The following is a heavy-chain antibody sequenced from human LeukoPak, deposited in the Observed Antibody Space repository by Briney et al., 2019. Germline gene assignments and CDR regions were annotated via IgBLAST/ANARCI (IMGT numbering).Heavy chain of an antibody. CDR2: IYHSGST. CDR3: ARDQATVTTSEYNWFDP. D-gene: IGHD4-17*01. V-gene: IGHV4-4*02. J-gene: IGHJ5*02. CDR1: GGSISSSNW. Sequence: PSETLSLTCVVSGGSISSSNWWGWVRQPPGKGLEWIGEIYHSGSTNYNPSLKSRVTISVDTSKNQFSLKLSSVTAADTAVYYCARDQATVTTSEYNWFDPWGQGTLVTVSS.